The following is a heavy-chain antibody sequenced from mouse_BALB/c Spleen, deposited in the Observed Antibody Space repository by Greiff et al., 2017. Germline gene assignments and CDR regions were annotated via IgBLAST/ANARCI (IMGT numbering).Heavy chain of an antibody. CDR1: GFTFSDFY. CDR2: SRKKANDYTT. D-gene: IGHD2-14*01. CDR3: ARSYYRYDAKTWFAY. V-gene: IGHV7-1*02. Sequence: EVKLVESGGGLVQPGCSLRLSCATSGFTFSDFYMEWVRQPPGKRLEWIAASRKKANDYTTEYSASVKGRFIVSRDTSQSILYLQMNALRAEDTAIYYCARSYYRYDAKTWFAYWGQGTLVTVSA. J-gene: IGHJ3*01.